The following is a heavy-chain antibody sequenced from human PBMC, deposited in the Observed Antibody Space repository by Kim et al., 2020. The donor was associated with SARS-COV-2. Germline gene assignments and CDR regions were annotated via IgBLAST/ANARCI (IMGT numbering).Heavy chain of an antibody. D-gene: IGHD2-2*01. J-gene: IGHJ4*02. CDR2: IYSGENT. V-gene: IGHV3-53*01. CDR3: ALARPSWPFEY. CDR1: GFSVISNY. Sequence: GGSLRLSCAASGFSVISNYMTWVRQAPGKGLEWVSIIYSGENTYNSDAVKGRFTISRDTSKNTLYLQMNRLRAEDTAVYYCALARPSWPFEYWGQGTLVSVSS.